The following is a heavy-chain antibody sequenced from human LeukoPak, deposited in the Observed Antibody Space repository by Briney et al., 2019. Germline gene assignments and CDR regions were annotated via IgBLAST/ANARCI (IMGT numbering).Heavy chain of an antibody. CDR2: IKRDGSEK. D-gene: IGHD3-22*01. J-gene: IGHJ6*02. CDR3: ARDPGDDSGYYRYYYGMDV. Sequence: GGSLRLSCAASGFTFSSYWMSWVRQAPGKGLEWVANIKRDGSEKYYVDSVKGRFTISRDNAKNSLYLQMNSLRAEDTAVYYCARDPGDDSGYYRYYYGMDVWGQGTTVTVSS. CDR1: GFTFSSYW. V-gene: IGHV3-7*01.